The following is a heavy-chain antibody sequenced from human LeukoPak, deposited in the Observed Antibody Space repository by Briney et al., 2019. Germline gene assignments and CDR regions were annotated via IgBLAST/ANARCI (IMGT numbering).Heavy chain of an antibody. CDR2: IYYSGNP. Sequence: SETLSLTCTVSGGSISGNSYYWGWIRQPPGKGLEWVGGIYYSGNPFYNPSLKSRVTISVDTSKNQFSLRLDSVTAADTALYYCASQLDSTGYNTGFIDYWGPGTVVTVSS. D-gene: IGHD3/OR15-3a*01. J-gene: IGHJ4*02. V-gene: IGHV4-39*01. CDR1: GGSISGNSYY. CDR3: ASQLDSTGYNTGFIDY.